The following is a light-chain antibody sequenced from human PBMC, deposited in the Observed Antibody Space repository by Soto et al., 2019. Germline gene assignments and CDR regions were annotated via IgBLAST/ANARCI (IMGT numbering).Light chain of an antibody. Sequence: EVVVTQSPATLSVSLGERATLSCRASQSVSSNLAWYQQKPGQAPRLLIYGASTRATGIPARFSGSGSGTDFTLIISRLEPEDFAVYYCQQYGNSPWTFGQGTKVDIK. J-gene: IGKJ1*01. CDR3: QQYGNSPWT. V-gene: IGKV3-15*01. CDR2: GAS. CDR1: QSVSSN.